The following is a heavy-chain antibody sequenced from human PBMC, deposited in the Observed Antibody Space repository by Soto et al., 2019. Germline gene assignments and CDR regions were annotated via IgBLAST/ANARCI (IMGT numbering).Heavy chain of an antibody. CDR2: ISGSGGST. CDR1: GFTFSNYA. J-gene: IGHJ4*02. CDR3: AKPSLLSRVGYAFDY. V-gene: IGHV3-23*01. D-gene: IGHD5-12*01. Sequence: EVQLLQSGGGLVQPGGSLRLSCATSGFTFSNYALSWVRQTPGKGLEWVSTISGSGGSTYYADSVKGRFTISRDNSKNTLYLQMNSLSDEDTALYYCAKPSLLSRVGYAFDYWGQGTLVTVSS.